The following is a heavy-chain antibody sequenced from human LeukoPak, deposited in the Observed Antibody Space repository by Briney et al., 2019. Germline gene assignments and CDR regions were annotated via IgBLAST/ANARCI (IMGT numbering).Heavy chain of an antibody. CDR2: ISYDGSNK. Sequence: GGSLRLSCAASRFTFSSYAMHWVRQAPGKGLEWVAVISYDGSNKYYADSVKGRFTISRDSSKNTLYLQMNSLRAEDTAVYYCARDPAGYFDWLLSGYFDYWGQGTLVTVSS. D-gene: IGHD3-9*01. CDR1: RFTFSSYA. V-gene: IGHV3-30*01. J-gene: IGHJ4*02. CDR3: ARDPAGYFDWLLSGYFDY.